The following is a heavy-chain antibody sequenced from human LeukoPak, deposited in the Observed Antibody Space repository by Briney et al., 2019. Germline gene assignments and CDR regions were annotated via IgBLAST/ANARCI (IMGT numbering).Heavy chain of an antibody. CDR1: GYTFTGYY. J-gene: IGHJ4*02. CDR2: INPNSGGT. CDR3: ARVVYYYDSSGYYYIDY. Sequence: ASVKVSCKASGYTFTGYYMHWVRQAPGQGLEWMGRINPNSGGTNYAQKFQGRVTMTRDTSISTAYTELSRLRSDDTAVYYCARVVYYYDSSGYYYIDYWGQGTLVTVSS. D-gene: IGHD3-22*01. V-gene: IGHV1-2*06.